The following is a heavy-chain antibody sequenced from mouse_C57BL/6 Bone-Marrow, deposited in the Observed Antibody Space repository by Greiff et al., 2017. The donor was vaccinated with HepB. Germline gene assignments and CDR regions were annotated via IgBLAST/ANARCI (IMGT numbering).Heavy chain of an antibody. CDR1: GFNIKDDY. CDR3: TPLIYYYGSSFLYWYFDV. V-gene: IGHV14-4*01. D-gene: IGHD1-1*01. J-gene: IGHJ1*03. CDR2: IDPENGDT. Sequence: EVQRVESGAELVRPGASVKLSCTASGFNIKDDYMHWVKQRPEQGLEWIGWIDPENGDTEYASKFQGKATITADTSSNTAYLQLSSLTSEDTAVYYCTPLIYYYGSSFLYWYFDVWGTGTTVTVSS.